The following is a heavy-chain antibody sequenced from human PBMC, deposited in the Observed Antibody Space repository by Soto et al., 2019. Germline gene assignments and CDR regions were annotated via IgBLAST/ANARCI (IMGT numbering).Heavy chain of an antibody. CDR3: SRDRYCSCCSCFSYYYFDF. CDR2: TYYRSKWYN. Sequence: SQTLSLTCAISGDSVSSNSAAWNWIRQSPTRGLEWLGRTYYRSKWYNDYAVSVKSRITINPDTSKNQFSLLLNSVTPEDMAVYFCSRDRYCSCCSCFSYYYFDFWGRGSLVTVPQ. V-gene: IGHV6-1*01. D-gene: IGHD2-15*01. CDR1: GDSVSSNSAA. J-gene: IGHJ2*01.